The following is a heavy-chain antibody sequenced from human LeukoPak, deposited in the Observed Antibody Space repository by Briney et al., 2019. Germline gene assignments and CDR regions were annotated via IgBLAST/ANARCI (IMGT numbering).Heavy chain of an antibody. Sequence: PGGSLRLSCAASGFTFSSYSMNWVRQAPGKGLEWVAYIRSSGSPIYYADSVKGRFTISRDIAKNSLYLQMNSLRDEGTAVYYCVRDPDALDFWGQGTPVTVSS. V-gene: IGHV3-48*02. CDR3: VRDPDALDF. CDR1: GFTFSSYS. J-gene: IGHJ4*02. CDR2: IRSSGSPI.